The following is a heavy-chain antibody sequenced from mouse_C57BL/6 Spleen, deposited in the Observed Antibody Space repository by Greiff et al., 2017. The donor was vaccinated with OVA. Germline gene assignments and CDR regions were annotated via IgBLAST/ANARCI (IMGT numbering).Heavy chain of an antibody. Sequence: DVKLVESGGGLVKPGGSLKLSCAASGFTFSDYGMHWVRQAPEKGLEWVAYISSGSSTIYYADTVKGRFTISRDNAKNTLFLQMTSLRSEDTAMYYCARMIYYGNYYFDYWGQGTTLTVSS. V-gene: IGHV5-17*01. CDR2: ISSGSSTI. D-gene: IGHD2-1*01. J-gene: IGHJ2*01. CDR1: GFTFSDYG. CDR3: ARMIYYGNYYFDY.